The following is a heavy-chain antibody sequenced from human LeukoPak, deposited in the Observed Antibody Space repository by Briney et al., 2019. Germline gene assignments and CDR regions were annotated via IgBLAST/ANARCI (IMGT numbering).Heavy chain of an antibody. CDR2: ISWNSGSI. J-gene: IGHJ4*02. Sequence: GGSLRLSCAASGFTFDDYAMHWVRQAPGKGLEWVSGISWNSGSIGYADSVKGRFTISRDNAKNSLYLQMNSLRAEDTALYYCAKAPNSSGWYPSGYWGQGTLVTVSS. CDR1: GFTFDDYA. V-gene: IGHV3-9*01. CDR3: AKAPNSSGWYPSGY. D-gene: IGHD6-19*01.